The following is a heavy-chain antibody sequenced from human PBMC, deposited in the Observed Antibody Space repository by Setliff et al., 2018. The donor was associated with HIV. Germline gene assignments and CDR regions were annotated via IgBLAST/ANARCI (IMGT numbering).Heavy chain of an antibody. V-gene: IGHV4-34*01. CDR3: ARGFSGDYLFTGYLDV. CDR2: VTHSGRT. J-gene: IGHJ6*03. CDR1: GGSFSGYY. D-gene: IGHD3-22*01. Sequence: SETLSLTCAVYGGSFSGYYWSWIRQPPGKGLEWIGEVTHSGRTNYNPSLESRVTTSVDTSKKQFSLRLTSVTAADTAVYYCARGFSGDYLFTGYLDVWGKGTTVTVSS.